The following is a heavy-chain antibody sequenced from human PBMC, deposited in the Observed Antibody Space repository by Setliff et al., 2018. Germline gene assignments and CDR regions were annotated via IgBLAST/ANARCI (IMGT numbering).Heavy chain of an antibody. V-gene: IGHV4-34*01. D-gene: IGHD5-12*01. CDR3: ARGGYSRGPPVYYFDF. J-gene: IGHJ4*02. Sequence: SETLSLTCAVYGGSFSGYYWSWIRQPPGKGLEWIGEINHSGSTNYNPSLKSRVTISVDTSKNQFSLKLSSVTAADTAVYYCARGGYSRGPPVYYFDFWGQGTLVTVSS. CDR2: INHSGST. CDR1: GGSFSGYY.